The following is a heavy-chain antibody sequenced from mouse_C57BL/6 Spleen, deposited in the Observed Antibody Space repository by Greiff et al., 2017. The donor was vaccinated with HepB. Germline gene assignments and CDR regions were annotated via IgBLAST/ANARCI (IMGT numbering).Heavy chain of an antibody. CDR3: ARKEIVTSTFDY. CDR1: GYTFTDYN. Sequence: EVQLQQSGPELVKPGASVKIPCKASGYTFTDYNMDWVKQSHGKSLEWIGDINPNNGGTIYNQKFKGKATLTVDKSSSTAYMELRSLTSEDTAVYYCARKEIVTSTFDYWGQGTTLTVSS. J-gene: IGHJ2*01. D-gene: IGHD2-5*01. V-gene: IGHV1-18*01. CDR2: INPNNGGT.